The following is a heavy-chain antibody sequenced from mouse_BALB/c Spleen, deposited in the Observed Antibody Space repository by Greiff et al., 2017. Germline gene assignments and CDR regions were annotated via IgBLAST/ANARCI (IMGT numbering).Heavy chain of an antibody. D-gene: IGHD2-1*01. J-gene: IGHJ2*01. CDR2: IYPGDGDT. Sequence: VQLQQSGPELVKPGASVKLSCKASGYAFSSSWMNWVKQRPGQGLEWIGRIYPGDGDTNYNGKFKGKATLTADKSSSTAYMQLSSLTSVDSAVYFCARSGDGNYGFNADWGQGTTLTVSS. V-gene: IGHV1-82*01. CDR1: GYAFSSSW. CDR3: ARSGDGNYGFNAD.